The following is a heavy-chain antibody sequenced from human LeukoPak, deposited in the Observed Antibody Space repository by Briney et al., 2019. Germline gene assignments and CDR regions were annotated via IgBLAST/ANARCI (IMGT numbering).Heavy chain of an antibody. V-gene: IGHV3-53*01. J-gene: IGHJ4*02. D-gene: IGHD3-9*01. CDR1: EFTVSSNY. CDR3: ARNGDYDILTGYGY. CDR2: IYSAGST. Sequence: GGSLRLSCAASEFTVSSNYMSWVRQAPGKGLEWVSLIYSAGSTYYADSVKGRFTISRDNAKNSLYLQMNSLRAEDTAVYYCARNGDYDILTGYGYWGQGTLVTVSS.